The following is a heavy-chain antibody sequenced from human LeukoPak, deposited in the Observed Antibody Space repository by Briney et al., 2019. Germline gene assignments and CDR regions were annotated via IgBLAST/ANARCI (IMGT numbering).Heavy chain of an antibody. CDR3: ASAYRSGLYGFGY. CDR1: GFTFSNYW. D-gene: IGHD6-19*01. Sequence: PSGGSLRLSCAASGFTFSNYWMHWVRQAPGKGLVWVSRINTDGSSTDYADSVKGRFTISRDNSKNTVYLQMNSLRAEDTAVYYCASAYRSGLYGFGYWGQGTLVTVAS. V-gene: IGHV3-74*01. J-gene: IGHJ4*02. CDR2: INTDGSST.